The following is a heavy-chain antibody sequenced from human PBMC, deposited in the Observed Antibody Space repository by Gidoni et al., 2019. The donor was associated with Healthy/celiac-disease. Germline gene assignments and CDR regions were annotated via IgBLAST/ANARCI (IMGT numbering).Heavy chain of an antibody. CDR2: IYYSGST. CDR3: ARSGSYDGGPGLFDY. J-gene: IGHJ4*02. Sequence: QLQLQESGPGLVKPSETLSLTCTVPGGSISSSSYYWGWIRQPPGKGLEWIGSIYYSGSTYYNPSLKSRVTISVDTSKNQFSLKLSSVTAADTAVYYCARSGSYDGGPGLFDYWGQGTLVTVSS. D-gene: IGHD3-22*01. CDR1: GGSISSSSYY. V-gene: IGHV4-39*01.